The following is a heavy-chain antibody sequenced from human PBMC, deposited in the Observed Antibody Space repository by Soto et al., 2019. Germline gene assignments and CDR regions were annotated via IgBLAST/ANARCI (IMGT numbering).Heavy chain of an antibody. CDR3: ARGLLLAAGINWFDP. CDR1: GYTFTSYD. Sequence: ASVKVSCSASGYTFTSYDINWVRQASGQGLEWMGWMNPNSGNTGYAQKFQGRVTMTRNTSISTAYMELSSLRSEDTAVYYCARGLLLAAGINWFDPWGQGTLVTVSS. J-gene: IGHJ5*02. V-gene: IGHV1-8*01. CDR2: MNPNSGNT. D-gene: IGHD6-13*01.